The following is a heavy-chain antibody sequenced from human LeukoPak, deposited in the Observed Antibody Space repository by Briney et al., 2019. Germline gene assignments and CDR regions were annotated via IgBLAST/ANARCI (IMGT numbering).Heavy chain of an antibody. V-gene: IGHV3-21*01. CDR3: ASRLDTAMVTPYYYYYMDV. J-gene: IGHJ6*03. CDR1: GFTFDDYG. Sequence: PGGSLRLSCATSGFTFDDYGMNWVRQAPGKGLEWVSSISSSSSYVYYADSVKGRFTISRDNAKNSLYLQMNSLRAEDTAVYYCASRLDTAMVTPYYYYYMDVWGKGTTVTVSS. D-gene: IGHD5-18*01. CDR2: ISSSSSYV.